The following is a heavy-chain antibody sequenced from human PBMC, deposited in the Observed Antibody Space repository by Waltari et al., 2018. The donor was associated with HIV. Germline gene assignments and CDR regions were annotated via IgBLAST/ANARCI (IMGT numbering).Heavy chain of an antibody. Sequence: EVPLVPSGAEWHKPGESLKISCKGSGYSFTRHWIVWVRPMPGQDLEWLGISHPVDSDTRYSPSFQGQVTMSVDKSISTAHLQWSSLKASDTAMYYCARTTNYYDSGGYNIPLFFDSWGQGTLITVSS. D-gene: IGHD3-22*01. CDR2: SHPVDSDT. J-gene: IGHJ4*02. CDR1: GYSFTRHW. CDR3: ARTTNYYDSGGYNIPLFFDS. V-gene: IGHV5-51*01.